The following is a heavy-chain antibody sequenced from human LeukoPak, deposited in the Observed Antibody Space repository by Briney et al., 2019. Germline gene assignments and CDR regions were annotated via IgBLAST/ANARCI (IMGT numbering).Heavy chain of an antibody. V-gene: IGHV1-69*01. D-gene: IGHD6-13*01. CDR2: IIPIFGTA. J-gene: IGHJ4*02. CDR3: ARGQFIAAAGTPYYFDY. CDR1: VGTFSSYA. Sequence: GSSVKVSCKASVGTFSSYAISWVRQAPGQGLEWMGGIIPIFGTANYAQKFQGRVTITADESTSTAYMELSSLRSEDTAVYYCARGQFIAAAGTPYYFDYWGQGTLVTVSS.